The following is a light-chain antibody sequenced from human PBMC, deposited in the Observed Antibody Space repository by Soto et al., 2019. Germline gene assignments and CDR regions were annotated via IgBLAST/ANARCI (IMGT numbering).Light chain of an antibody. Sequence: QSVLTQPPSVSGSPGQSVTISCTGTSSDVGGYNRVSWYQQPPGTAPKLIIYDVTKRPSGVPDRFSGSKSGNTASLTISGRQAEDEADYYCCSYAGSYSRIFGGGTKLTVL. V-gene: IGLV2-11*01. CDR3: CSYAGSYSRI. J-gene: IGLJ2*01. CDR2: DVT. CDR1: SSDVGGYNR.